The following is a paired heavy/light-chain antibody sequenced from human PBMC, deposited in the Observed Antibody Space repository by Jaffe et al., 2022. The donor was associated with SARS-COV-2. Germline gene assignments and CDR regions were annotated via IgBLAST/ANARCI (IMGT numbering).Light chain of an antibody. CDR1: QGISSY. CDR3: QQLNSYLRST. CDR2: AAS. Sequence: DIQLTQSPSFLSASVGDRVTITCRASQGISSYLAWYQQKPGKAPKLLIYAASTLQSGVPSRFSGSGSGTEFTLTISSLQPEDFATYYCQQLNSYLRSTFGGGTKVEIK. J-gene: IGKJ4*01. V-gene: IGKV1-9*01.
Heavy chain of an antibody. CDR3: AREGTRTPYYYYGMDV. Sequence: QVQLQESGPGLVKPSETLSLTCTVSGGSISSYYWSWIRQPPGKGLEWIGYIYYSGSTNYNPSLKSRVTISVDTSKNQFSLKLSSVTAADTAVYYCAREGTRTPYYYYGMDVWGQGTTVTVSS. D-gene: IGHD1-1*01. CDR1: GGSISSYY. V-gene: IGHV4-59*01. J-gene: IGHJ6*02. CDR2: IYYSGST.